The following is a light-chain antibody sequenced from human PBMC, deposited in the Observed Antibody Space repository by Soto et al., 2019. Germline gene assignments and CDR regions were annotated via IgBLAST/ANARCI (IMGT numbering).Light chain of an antibody. CDR3: QQYNNWPPWT. V-gene: IGKV3-15*01. CDR2: DAS. Sequence: ILMTQSPATLSVSPGERATLSCRASQSVSNNLAWYQQKPGQAPSLLIYDASTRATGIPASFSGSGSGTEFTLTISGLQSEDFAVYYCQQYNNWPPWTFGQGTKVEIK. CDR1: QSVSNN. J-gene: IGKJ1*01.